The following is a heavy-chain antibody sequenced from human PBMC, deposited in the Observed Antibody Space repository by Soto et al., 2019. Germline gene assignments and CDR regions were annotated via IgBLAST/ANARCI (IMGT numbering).Heavy chain of an antibody. CDR3: ARDVSGFEYFDL. J-gene: IGHJ4*02. D-gene: IGHD3-9*01. Sequence: VQLLESGGGFVQPGGSLKLSCVASGFSFGNSPMSWVRQAPGRGLEWVSAITEAGGGIYYADSVKGRFTISRDNSKGTLYLQMNTLRAEDTAVYYCARDVSGFEYFDLWGQGTLVTISS. V-gene: IGHV3-23*01. CDR2: ITEAGGGI. CDR1: GFSFGNSP.